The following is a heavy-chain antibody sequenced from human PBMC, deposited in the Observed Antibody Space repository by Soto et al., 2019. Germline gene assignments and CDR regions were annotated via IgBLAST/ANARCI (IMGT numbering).Heavy chain of an antibody. D-gene: IGHD3-10*01. J-gene: IGHJ6*03. CDR2: IWYDGTNQ. Sequence: GGSLRLSCVASGFTFSSYGMHWVRQAPGKGLEWVAVIWYDGTNQYYADSVKGRFTISRDNSKNTVYLQMSRLRGPDTAAYSCARGPYYISGSRPYYSYMDVWGKGTTVTVSS. CDR1: GFTFSSYG. V-gene: IGHV3-33*01. CDR3: ARGPYYISGSRPYYSYMDV.